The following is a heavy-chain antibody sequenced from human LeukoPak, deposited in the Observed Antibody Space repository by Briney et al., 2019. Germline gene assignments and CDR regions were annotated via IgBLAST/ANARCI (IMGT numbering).Heavy chain of an antibody. CDR2: INPNSGGT. Sequence: GASVKVSCKASGGTFSSYAISWVRQAPGQGPEWMGWINPNSGGTNYAQKFQGRVTMTRDTSISTAYMELSRLRSDDTAVYYCASRIAGYYFDYWGQGALVTVSS. CDR3: ASRIAGYYFDY. CDR1: GGTFSSYA. D-gene: IGHD6-13*01. J-gene: IGHJ4*02. V-gene: IGHV1-2*02.